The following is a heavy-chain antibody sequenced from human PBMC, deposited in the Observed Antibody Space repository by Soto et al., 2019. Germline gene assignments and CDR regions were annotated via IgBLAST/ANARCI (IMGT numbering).Heavy chain of an antibody. D-gene: IGHD6-6*01. CDR3: ARGSSSYYDYGMDV. Sequence: SETLSLTCAVSGDSISRGGYSWTWIRQPPGKALEWIGNIYDSGSTSYNPSLKIRVTMSVDTSKNQFSLRLTSVTAADTAVYFCARGSSSYYDYGMDVWGQGTTVTVSS. CDR1: GDSISRGGYS. V-gene: IGHV4-30-2*01. CDR2: IYDSGST. J-gene: IGHJ6*02.